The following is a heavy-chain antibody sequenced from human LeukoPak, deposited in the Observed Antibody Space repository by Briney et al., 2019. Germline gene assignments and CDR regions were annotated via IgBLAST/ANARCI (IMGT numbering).Heavy chain of an antibody. D-gene: IGHD2-2*01. J-gene: IGHJ4*02. V-gene: IGHV3-64D*06. CDR2: ISSNGGST. CDR1: GFTFSSYA. CDR3: VRAIVVVPAAQVGY. Sequence: PGGSLRLSCSASGFTFSSYAMHWVRQAPGKGLEYVSAISSNGGSTYYADSVKGRFTISRDNSKNTLYLQMSSLRAEDTAVYYCVRAIVVVPAAQVGYWGQGTLVTVSS.